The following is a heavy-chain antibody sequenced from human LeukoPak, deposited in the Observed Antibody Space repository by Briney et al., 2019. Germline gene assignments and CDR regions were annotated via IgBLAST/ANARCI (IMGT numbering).Heavy chain of an antibody. CDR2: IYYSGST. Sequence: SETLSLTCTVSGGSISSSSYYWGWIRQPPGKGLEWIGSIYYSGSTYYNPSLKSRVTISVDTSKNQFSLKLNSLTAAETAVYYCARQYGSGSSYTPVVDLWGQGTLVTVSS. CDR3: ARQYGSGSSYTPVVDL. J-gene: IGHJ4*02. CDR1: GGSISSSSYY. D-gene: IGHD3-10*01. V-gene: IGHV4-39*01.